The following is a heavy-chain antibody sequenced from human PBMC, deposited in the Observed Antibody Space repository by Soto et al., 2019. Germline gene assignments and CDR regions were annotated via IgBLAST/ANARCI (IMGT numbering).Heavy chain of an antibody. CDR1: GFSLSDYY. CDR3: ASLYCSGTSCRVYYYYGMDV. J-gene: IGHJ6*02. CDR2: ISSSGNTI. V-gene: IGHV3-11*01. Sequence: QVQLVESGGGLVKPGGSLRLSCSATGFSLSDYYMSWIRQAPGKGLEWVSYISSSGNTIYYADSVKGRFTISRDNAKNSLYLQMNSLRVEDTAVYYCASLYCSGTSCRVYYYYGMDVWGQGTTVTVSS. D-gene: IGHD2-2*01.